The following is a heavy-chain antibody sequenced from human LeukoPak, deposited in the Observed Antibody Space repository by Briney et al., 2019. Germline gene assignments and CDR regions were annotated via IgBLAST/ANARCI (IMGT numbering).Heavy chain of an antibody. CDR2: LSYDGSNK. D-gene: IGHD3-16*02. V-gene: IGHV3-30*18. Sequence: GGSLTLSCAASGFTFSSYGMHWVRHAPGKGREGVAILSYDGSNKYHADPVKGRFTISRDNSKNTLYLQMNSLRAEDTAVYYCAKYKYVWESYPTYYFEYWGQGTLVTVPP. CDR3: AKYKYVWESYPTYYFEY. CDR1: GFTFSSYG. J-gene: IGHJ4*02.